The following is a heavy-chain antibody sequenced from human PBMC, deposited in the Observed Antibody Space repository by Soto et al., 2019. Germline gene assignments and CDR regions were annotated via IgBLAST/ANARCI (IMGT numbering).Heavy chain of an antibody. CDR3: ARDLEGYCSSTSCYGGSWFDP. V-gene: IGHV1-18*01. CDR2: ISAYNGNT. CDR1: GYTFTSYG. Sequence: QVQLVQSGAEVKKPGASVKVSCKASGYTFTSYGISWVRQAPGQGLEWMGWISAYNGNTNYAQKLQGRVTMTTDPSTSTAYMELRRLRSDDTAVYYCARDLEGYCSSTSCYGGSWFDPWGQGTLVTVSS. J-gene: IGHJ5*02. D-gene: IGHD2-2*01.